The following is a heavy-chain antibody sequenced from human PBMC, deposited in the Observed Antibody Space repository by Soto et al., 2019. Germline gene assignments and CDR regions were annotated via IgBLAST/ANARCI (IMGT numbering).Heavy chain of an antibody. Sequence: SETLSLTCAVYGGSFSGYYWSWIRQPPGKGLEWIGEINHSGSTNYNPSLKSRVTISVYTSKNQFSLKLSSVTAADTAVYYCARAQLDTAMAPPYYYYYMDVWGKGTTVT. CDR1: GGSFSGYY. J-gene: IGHJ6*03. CDR3: ARAQLDTAMAPPYYYYYMDV. D-gene: IGHD5-18*01. V-gene: IGHV4-34*01. CDR2: INHSGST.